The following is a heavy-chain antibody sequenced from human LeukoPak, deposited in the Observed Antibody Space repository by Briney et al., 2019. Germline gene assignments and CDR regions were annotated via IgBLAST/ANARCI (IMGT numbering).Heavy chain of an antibody. CDR3: ARMVPGQLWYDY. CDR1: GGSFSTYY. D-gene: IGHD5-18*01. Sequence: SETLSLTCTVSGGSFSTYYWSWIRQPAGKGLEWIGRIYTSGSTNYNPSLKSRVTMSVDASKNQFSLKLTSVTAADTAVYYCARMVPGQLWYDYWGQGTLVTVSS. CDR2: IYTSGST. J-gene: IGHJ4*02. V-gene: IGHV4-4*07.